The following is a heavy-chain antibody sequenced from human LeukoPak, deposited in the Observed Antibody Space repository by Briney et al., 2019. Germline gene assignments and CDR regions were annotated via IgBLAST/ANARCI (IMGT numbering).Heavy chain of an antibody. CDR3: ARGLGYSGYDPIRWYD. D-gene: IGHD5-12*01. J-gene: IGHJ4*02. CDR2: IYYSGST. V-gene: IGHV4-39*07. CDR1: GGSISSSSYY. Sequence: PSETLSLTCTVSGGSISSSSYYWGWIRQPPGKGLEWIGSIYYSGSTYYNPSLKSRVTTSVDTSKNQFSLKLSSVTAADTAVYYCARGLGYSGYDPIRWYDWGQGTLVTVSS.